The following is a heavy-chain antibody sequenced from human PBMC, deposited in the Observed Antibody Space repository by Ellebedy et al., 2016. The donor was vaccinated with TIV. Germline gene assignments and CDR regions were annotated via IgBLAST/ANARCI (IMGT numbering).Heavy chain of an antibody. CDR3: SRHTDYALDY. Sequence: GESLKISCAASGFSFSSYGMHWVRPAPGKGLECVANIKQDGSEKSYVDSVKGRFTISRDNAKNSLYLQMNSLRAEDTAVYYCSRHTDYALDYWGQGALVTVSS. CDR1: GFSFSSYG. J-gene: IGHJ4*02. V-gene: IGHV3-7*01. CDR2: IKQDGSEK. D-gene: IGHD4-17*01.